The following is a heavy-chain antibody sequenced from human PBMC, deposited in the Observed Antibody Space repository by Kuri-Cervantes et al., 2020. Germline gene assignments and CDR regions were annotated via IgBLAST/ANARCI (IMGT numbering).Heavy chain of an antibody. CDR2: INPNSGGT. CDR1: GGTFSSYA. CDR3: ARVPRLQQLVRGFDY. V-gene: IGHV1-2*02. J-gene: IGHJ4*02. D-gene: IGHD6-13*01. Sequence: ASVTVSCKASGGTFSSYAISWVRQATGQGLEGMGWINPNSGGTNYAQKFQGRVTMTRDTSISTAYMELSRLRSDDTAVYYCARVPRLQQLVRGFDYWGQGTLVTVSS.